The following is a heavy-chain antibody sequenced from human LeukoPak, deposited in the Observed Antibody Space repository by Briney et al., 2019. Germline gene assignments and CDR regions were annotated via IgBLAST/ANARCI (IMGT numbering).Heavy chain of an antibody. CDR2: ISWNSGSI. CDR1: GFTFDDYA. J-gene: IGHJ4*02. D-gene: IGHD4-17*01. CDR3: AKDRYGDYPDALDY. V-gene: IGHV3-9*01. Sequence: GGSLRLSCAASGFTFDDYAMHWVRHAPGKGLEWVPGISWNSGSIVYADSVKGRFTISRDNAKNSLYLQMNSLRAEDTALYYCAKDRYGDYPDALDYWGQGTLVTVSS.